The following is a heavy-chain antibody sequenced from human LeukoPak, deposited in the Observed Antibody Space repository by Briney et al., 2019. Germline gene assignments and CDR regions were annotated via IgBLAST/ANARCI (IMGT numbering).Heavy chain of an antibody. CDR3: ARAPSVAGIDY. J-gene: IGHJ4*02. D-gene: IGHD6-19*01. V-gene: IGHV4-34*01. CDR2: INHSGST. CDR1: GGSFSGYY. Sequence: SETLSLTCAVYGGSFSGYYWSWIRQPPGKGLEWIGEINHSGSTYYNPSLKSRVTISVDTSKNQFSLKLSSVTAADTAVYYCARAPSVAGIDYWGQGTLVTVSS.